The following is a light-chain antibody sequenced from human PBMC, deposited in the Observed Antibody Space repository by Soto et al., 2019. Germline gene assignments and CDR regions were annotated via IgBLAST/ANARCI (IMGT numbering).Light chain of an antibody. CDR1: QSVCRN. Sequence: EIVMTQSPATLSVLPGVRATLSCRASQSVCRNVAWYQQNPGQAPRFLIYATSTRATGLSGRLSGSGSGTEFTLTTSSLQSEDCAVDYCLRYLDWPPMGSCGLVTKADI. CDR3: LRYLDWPPMGS. V-gene: IGKV3-15*01. CDR2: ATS. J-gene: IGKJ2*04.